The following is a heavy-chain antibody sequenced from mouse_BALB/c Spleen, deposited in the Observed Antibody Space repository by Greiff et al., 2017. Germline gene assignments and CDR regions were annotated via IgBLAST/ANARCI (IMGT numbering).Heavy chain of an antibody. J-gene: IGHJ4*01. V-gene: IGHV1S81*02. Sequence: QVQLQQPGAELVKPGAPVKLSCKASGYTFTSYWMHWVKQRPGQGLEWIGEINPSNGRTNYNEKFKSKATLTVDKSSSTAYMQLSSLTSEDSAVYYCARFQLLYYAMDYWGQGTSVTVSS. CDR1: GYTFTSYW. D-gene: IGHD2-1*01. CDR2: INPSNGRT. CDR3: ARFQLLYYAMDY.